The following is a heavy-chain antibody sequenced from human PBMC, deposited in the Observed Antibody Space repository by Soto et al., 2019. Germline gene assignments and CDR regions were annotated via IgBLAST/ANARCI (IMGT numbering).Heavy chain of an antibody. CDR3: ASGGASYYYYGMDV. CDR1: GGSFSGYY. Sequence: ETLSLTCAVYGGSFSGYYWSWIRQPPGKGLEWIGEINHSGSTNYNPSLKSRVTISVDTSKNQFSLKLSSVTAADTAVYYCASGGASYYYYGMDVWGQGTTVTVSS. CDR2: INHSGST. J-gene: IGHJ6*02. V-gene: IGHV4-34*01.